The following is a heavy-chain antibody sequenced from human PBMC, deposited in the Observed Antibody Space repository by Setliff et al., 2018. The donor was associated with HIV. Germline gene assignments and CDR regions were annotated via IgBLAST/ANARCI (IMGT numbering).Heavy chain of an antibody. CDR2: ISGSGGST. Sequence: PGGSLRLSCAASGFTFSSYAMSWVRQAPGKGLEWVSAISGSGGSTYYADSVKGRFTISRDNSKNTLYLQMNSLRAEDTAVYYCAKEGYCSGGSCYSPNVFCDYWGQGTLVTVSS. V-gene: IGHV3-23*01. J-gene: IGHJ4*02. CDR3: AKEGYCSGGSCYSPNVFCDY. D-gene: IGHD2-15*01. CDR1: GFTFSSYA.